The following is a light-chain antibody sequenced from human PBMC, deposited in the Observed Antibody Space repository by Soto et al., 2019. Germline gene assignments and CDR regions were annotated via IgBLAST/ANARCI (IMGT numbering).Light chain of an antibody. CDR2: DAS. CDR1: QSVSSN. CDR3: QQYDNWPGT. Sequence: EIVMMQSPATLSASPGERATLSCRASQSVSSNLAWYQQKPGQAPRLLIYDASTRATGVPARFSGSGSGTEFTLTISSLQSEDFAVYFCQQYDNWPGTFGPGTKVDIK. V-gene: IGKV3-15*01. J-gene: IGKJ3*01.